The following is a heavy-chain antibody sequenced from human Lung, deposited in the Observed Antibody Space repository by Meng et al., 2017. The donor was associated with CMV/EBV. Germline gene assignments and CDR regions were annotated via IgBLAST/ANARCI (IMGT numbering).Heavy chain of an antibody. CDR1: GYTFTAHY. CDR3: ARDNNWGPDY. V-gene: IGHV1-2*02. J-gene: IGHJ4*02. D-gene: IGHD7-27*01. Sequence: ASVXVSCKASGYTFTAHYFHWVRQAPGQGLEWMGWIHPHRGDTNYAQQFQGRATLTRDTSINTGYMELTRLTSDDTAVYYCARDNNWGPDYWGQGTRIPVSS. CDR2: IHPHRGDT.